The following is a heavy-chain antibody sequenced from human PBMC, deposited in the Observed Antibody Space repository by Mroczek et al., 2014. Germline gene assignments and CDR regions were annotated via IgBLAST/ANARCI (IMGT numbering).Heavy chain of an antibody. V-gene: IGHV4-61*02. Sequence: QVQLQQWGPGLVKPSQTLSLTCTVSGGSINSGDYYWSWIRQPAGKGLEWIGRIYPSGSTNYSPSLKSRVTISIDTSKNQFSLKVTSVTAADTAVYFCASVPAGWSNRAGDYWGQGILVTVSS. CDR3: ASVPAGWSNRAGDY. CDR1: GGSINSGDYY. D-gene: IGHD3-16*02. J-gene: IGHJ4*02. CDR2: IYPSGST.